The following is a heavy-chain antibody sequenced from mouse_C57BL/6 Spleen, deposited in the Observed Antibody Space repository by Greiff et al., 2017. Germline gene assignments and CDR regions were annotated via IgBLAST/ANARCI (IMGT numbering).Heavy chain of an antibody. V-gene: IGHV5-4*01. Sequence: EVQLVESGGGLVKPGGSLKLSCAASGFTFSSYAMSWVRQTPEQRLEWVATISDGGSYTYYPDNVKGRFTISRDNAKNNLYLQMSHLKSEDTAMYYCARDLDSNGGWGQGTTLTVSS. J-gene: IGHJ2*01. CDR2: ISDGGSYT. CDR3: ARDLDSNGG. CDR1: GFTFSSYA. D-gene: IGHD2-5*01.